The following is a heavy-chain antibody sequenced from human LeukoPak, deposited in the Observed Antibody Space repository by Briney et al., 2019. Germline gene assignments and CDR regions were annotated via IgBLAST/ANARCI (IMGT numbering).Heavy chain of an antibody. CDR1: GFTFSSYA. D-gene: IGHD2-15*01. Sequence: GGSLRLSCAASGFTFSSYAMHWVRQAPGKGLEYVSAISSNGGSTYYANSVKGRFTISRDNSKNTLYLQMGSLRAEDMAVYYCAKVSGDIVVVVADDAFDIWGQGTMVTVSS. V-gene: IGHV3-64*01. CDR2: ISSNGGST. CDR3: AKVSGDIVVVVADDAFDI. J-gene: IGHJ3*02.